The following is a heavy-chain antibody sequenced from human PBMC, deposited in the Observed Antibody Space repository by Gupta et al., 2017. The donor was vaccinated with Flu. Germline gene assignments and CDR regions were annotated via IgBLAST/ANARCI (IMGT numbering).Heavy chain of an antibody. CDR2: IFYNGGT. J-gene: IGHJ6*02. V-gene: IGHV4-31*03. Sequence: QVQLQESGPGLVKPSQTLSLTCTVSGGSVSSRGSYCSWVRQLPGKGLEWIGYIFYNGGTLYSPALKSRVTISMEMSQTQFSLKLTSVTAADTAVYYRVRGRHNNYVPLDVWGQGTTVTVSS. CDR1: GGSVSSRGSY. CDR3: VRGRHNNYVPLDV. D-gene: IGHD4-11*01.